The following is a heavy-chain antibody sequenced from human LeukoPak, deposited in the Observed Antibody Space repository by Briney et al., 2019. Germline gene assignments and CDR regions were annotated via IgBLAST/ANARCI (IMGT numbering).Heavy chain of an antibody. CDR2: IYPSDSDT. D-gene: IGHD2-2*01. J-gene: IGHJ2*01. Sequence: GQSLKISCKASAYLFTNYWIGWVRQRPGKGLEWIGFIYPSDSDTVCSPSFQGQVTISADKSITTAYLQWSSLKASDTAVYYCARLGAIVVVPDAMPDWYCDLGGRGTLVTVSS. CDR3: ARLGAIVVVPDAMPDWYCDL. CDR1: AYLFTNYW. V-gene: IGHV5-51*01.